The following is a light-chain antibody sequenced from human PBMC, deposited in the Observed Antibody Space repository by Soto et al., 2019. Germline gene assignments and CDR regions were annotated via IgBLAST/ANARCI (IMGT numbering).Light chain of an antibody. CDR1: ESISSH. Sequence: EIVLTQSPATLSVSPGERATLSCRASESISSHLAWYQQKPGQAPRLLINAAATRATGLPPRFSGSGSGTDFSLTISSLQSEDFEVYFCQQYNKWPITFGQGTRLEIK. CDR3: QQYNKWPIT. J-gene: IGKJ5*01. CDR2: AAA. V-gene: IGKV3-15*01.